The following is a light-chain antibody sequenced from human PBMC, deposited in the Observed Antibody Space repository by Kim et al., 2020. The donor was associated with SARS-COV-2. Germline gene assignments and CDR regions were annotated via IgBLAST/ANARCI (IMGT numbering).Light chain of an antibody. V-gene: IGLV1-40*01. CDR2: GNS. J-gene: IGLJ3*02. Sequence: VTISCTGGSSNIGAGYDVHWYQQLPGTAPKLLLYGNSNRPSGVPDRFSGSKSGTSASLAITGLQAEDEADYYCQSYDSSLSGPWVFGGGTQLTVL. CDR3: QSYDSSLSGPWV. CDR1: SSNIGAGYD.